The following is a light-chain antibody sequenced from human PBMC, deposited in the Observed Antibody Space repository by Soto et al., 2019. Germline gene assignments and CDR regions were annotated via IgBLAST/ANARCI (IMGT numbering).Light chain of an antibody. Sequence: EIVMTQSPATLSVSPGGRATLSCRASQSISDTFAWYQQKPGQAPRLLIHGASTRATGFTARFGGSGSGTYFTLTISRLHSEDFAVYYRQQYNNLPWTFGQGTKVEIK. CDR3: QQYNNLPWT. J-gene: IGKJ1*01. CDR2: GAS. CDR1: QSISDT. V-gene: IGKV3-15*01.